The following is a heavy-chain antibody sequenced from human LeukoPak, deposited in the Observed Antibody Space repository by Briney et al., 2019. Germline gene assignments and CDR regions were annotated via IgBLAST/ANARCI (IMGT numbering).Heavy chain of an antibody. CDR3: ARISGGWFDP. D-gene: IGHD3-10*01. CDR1: GGSISSGGYY. Sequence: SQTLSLTCTVSGGSISSGGYYWSWIRQHPGKGLEWIGYINHSGSTDYKPSLKSRVTLSVDTSKSQFPLKMSSVTAADTAVYYCARISGGWFDPWGQGTLVTVSS. CDR2: INHSGST. V-gene: IGHV4-31*03. J-gene: IGHJ5*02.